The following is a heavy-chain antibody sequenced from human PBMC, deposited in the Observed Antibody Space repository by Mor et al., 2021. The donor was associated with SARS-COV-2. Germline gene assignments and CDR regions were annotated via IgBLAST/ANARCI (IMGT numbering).Heavy chain of an antibody. Sequence: GKVLEWIGEIYHSGSTNYNPSLKSRVTISVDKSKNQVSLKLSSVTAADTAGYFCARDAFADAFDFWGQGTMV. V-gene: IGHV4-4*01. CDR2: IYHSGST. J-gene: IGHJ3*01. D-gene: IGHD3-10*01. CDR3: ARDAFADAFDF.